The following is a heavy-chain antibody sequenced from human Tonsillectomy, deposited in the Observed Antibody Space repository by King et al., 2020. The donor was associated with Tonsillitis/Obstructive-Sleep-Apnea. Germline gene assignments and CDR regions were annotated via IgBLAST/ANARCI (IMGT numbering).Heavy chain of an antibody. CDR3: VRVLRITRRFDP. Sequence: PLQESGPGLVKPSQTLSLTCTVSGGSISSGDYYWSWIRQPPGKGLEWIGYIYYSGSTYYNPSLKSRVTISLDTSKNQFSLKLSSVTAADTAVYYCVRVLRITRRFDPWGQGTLVTVSS. CDR2: IYYSGST. D-gene: IGHD3-3*01. V-gene: IGHV4-30-4*01. CDR1: GGSISSGDYY. J-gene: IGHJ5*02.